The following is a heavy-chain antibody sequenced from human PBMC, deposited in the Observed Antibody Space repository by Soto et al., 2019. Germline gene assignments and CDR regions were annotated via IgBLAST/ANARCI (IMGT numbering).Heavy chain of an antibody. D-gene: IGHD1-26*01. CDR1: GYTFTSYY. J-gene: IGHJ4*02. Sequence: GASVKVSCKASGYTFTSYYMHWVRQAPGQGLEWMGIINPSGGSTSYAQKFQGRVTMTRDTSTSTVYMELSSLRSEDTAVYYCARGPRPPIVGATGDVSGGDYWGQRTLVTVSS. V-gene: IGHV1-46*01. CDR3: ARGPRPPIVGATGDVSGGDY. CDR2: INPSGGST.